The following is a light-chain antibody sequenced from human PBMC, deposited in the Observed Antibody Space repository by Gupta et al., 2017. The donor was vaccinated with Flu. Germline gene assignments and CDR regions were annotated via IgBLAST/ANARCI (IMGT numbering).Light chain of an antibody. CDR1: QSISSY. V-gene: IGKV1-39*01. CDR2: AAY. CDR3: QQSYINL. Sequence: DIQMTQSPSSLSASVGDRVTITCRASQSISSYLNWYQQKPGKAPKLMIYAAYSWKSEGKSRFSGSGSGTDFTLTSSRLQHEDFENYYYQQSYINLFGHGTXVDIK. J-gene: IGKJ3*01.